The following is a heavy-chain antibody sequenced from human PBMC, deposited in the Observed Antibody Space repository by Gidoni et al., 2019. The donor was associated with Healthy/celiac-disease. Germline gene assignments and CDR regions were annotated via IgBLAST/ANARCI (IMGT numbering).Heavy chain of an antibody. CDR3: ARGSHPGIAVAGPFDY. D-gene: IGHD6-19*01. J-gene: IGHJ4*02. Sequence: EVQLVESGGGLVQPGGSLRLSCDASGFTFSIYWMGWVRQAPGKGLEWVANIKQDGSEKYYVDSVKGRFTISRDNAKNSLYLQMNSLRAEDTAVYYCARGSHPGIAVAGPFDYWGQGTLVTVSS. V-gene: IGHV3-7*03. CDR2: IKQDGSEK. CDR1: GFTFSIYW.